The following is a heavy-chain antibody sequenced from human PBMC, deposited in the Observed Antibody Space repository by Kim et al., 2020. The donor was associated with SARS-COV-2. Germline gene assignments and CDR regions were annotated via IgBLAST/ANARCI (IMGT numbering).Heavy chain of an antibody. V-gene: IGHV3-23*01. CDR2: ISGPSDVT. Sequence: GGSLRLSCAASGFTFSYYAMTWVRQTPGEGLEWVSAISGPSDVTKYADSVKGRFTISRDNSKNTLYLQMDSLRAEDTAIYYCTKKQNGQKGEFNYLGQGTIATVAS. CDR1: GFTFSYYA. CDR3: TKKQNGQKGEFNY. D-gene: IGHD1-26*01. J-gene: IGHJ4*02.